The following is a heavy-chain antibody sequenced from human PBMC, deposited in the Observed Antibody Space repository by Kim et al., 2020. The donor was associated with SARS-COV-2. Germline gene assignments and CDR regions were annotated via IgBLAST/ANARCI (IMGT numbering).Heavy chain of an antibody. CDR3: ARDARTDVLANIPWFDS. CDR2: ISTRGNII. D-gene: IGHD1-1*01. CDR1: GFTFSDYY. Sequence: GGSLRLSCAASGFTFSDYYMSWIRQAPGKGLEWVSYISTRGNIIYYADSLKGRFTISRDNAKNSLHLQMNSLRAEDTAVYYCARDARTDVLANIPWFDSWGQGTLVTVSS. V-gene: IGHV3-11*01. J-gene: IGHJ5*01.